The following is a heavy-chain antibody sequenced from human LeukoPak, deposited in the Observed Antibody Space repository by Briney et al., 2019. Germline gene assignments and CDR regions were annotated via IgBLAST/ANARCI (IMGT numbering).Heavy chain of an antibody. J-gene: IGHJ4*02. Sequence: GGSLRLSCAASGFTFSRYWMSWVRQVPGKGLEWVANIKLDGSEKNYVDSVKGRFTISRDNTKNSLYLQMNSLRAEDTAVFYCARDQYDTWSRRGNFDSWGQGTLVIVSS. CDR1: GFTFSRYW. V-gene: IGHV3-7*03. CDR3: ARDQYDTWSRRGNFDS. D-gene: IGHD3/OR15-3a*01. CDR2: IKLDGSEK.